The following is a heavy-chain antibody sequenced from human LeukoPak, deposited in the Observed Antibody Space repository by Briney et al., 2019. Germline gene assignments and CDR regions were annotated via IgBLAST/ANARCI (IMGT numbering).Heavy chain of an antibody. V-gene: IGHV4-38-2*02. Sequence: SETLSLTCTVSGYSISSGYYWGWIRQPPGKGLEWIGSIYHSGSTYYNPSLKSRVTISVDTSKNQFSPKLSSVTAADTAVYYCAREGYCSSTSCYRFNWFDPWGQGTLVTVSS. CDR3: AREGYCSSTSCYRFNWFDP. CDR1: GYSISSGYY. CDR2: IYHSGST. J-gene: IGHJ5*02. D-gene: IGHD2-2*01.